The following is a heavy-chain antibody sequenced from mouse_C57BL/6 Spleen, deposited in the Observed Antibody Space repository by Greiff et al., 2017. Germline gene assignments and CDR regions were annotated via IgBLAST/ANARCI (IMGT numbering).Heavy chain of an antibody. D-gene: IGHD3-1*01. J-gene: IGHJ4*01. CDR3: SSSGYSYAMDY. V-gene: IGHV1-53*01. CDR2: INPSNGGN. Sequence: QVQLQQPGTELVKPGASVKLSCKASGYTFTRYWMHWVKQRPGQGLDWIGNINPSNGGNNYNEQLKSKVTLTVDKSSSTTYMQLRSLTSEDSAVYYCSSSGYSYAMDYWGQGTSVTVSS. CDR1: GYTFTRYW.